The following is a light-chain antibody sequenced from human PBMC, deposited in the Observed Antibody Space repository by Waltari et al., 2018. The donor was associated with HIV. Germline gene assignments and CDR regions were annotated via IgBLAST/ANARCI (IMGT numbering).Light chain of an antibody. CDR2: SNN. V-gene: IGLV1-44*01. Sequence: QSALTQPPSASGTPGQRVTISCSGRSPNIGRNTVNWYRQLPGTAPKLLIYSNNQRPSGVPDRFSGSKSGTSASLAISGLQSEDEAQYYCAAWDDSLNGPVFGGGTKLTVL. CDR3: AAWDDSLNGPV. CDR1: SPNIGRNT. J-gene: IGLJ3*02.